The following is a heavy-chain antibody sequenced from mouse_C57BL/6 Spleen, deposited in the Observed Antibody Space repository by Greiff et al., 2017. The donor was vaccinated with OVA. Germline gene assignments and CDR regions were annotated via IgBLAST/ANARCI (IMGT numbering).Heavy chain of an antibody. J-gene: IGHJ4*01. Sequence: EVQLQQSGPELVKPGDSVKISCKASGYSFTDYFMNWVMQSHGKSLEWIGRINPYNGDTFYNQKFKGKATLTVDKSSSTAHMELRILTSEDSAVYYCARTFITTVVAGAMDYWGQGTSVTVSS. V-gene: IGHV1-20*01. D-gene: IGHD1-1*01. CDR2: INPYNGDT. CDR1: GYSFTDYF. CDR3: ARTFITTVVAGAMDY.